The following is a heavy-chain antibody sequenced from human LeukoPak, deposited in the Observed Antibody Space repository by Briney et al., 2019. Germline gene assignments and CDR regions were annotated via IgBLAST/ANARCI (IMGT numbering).Heavy chain of an antibody. Sequence: GGSLRLSCAASGFIVNKYGMHWVRQAPGKGLKWVSFIRFDGGNEYYAESVKGRFTVSRDNSKNTLYLQMNRLRAEDSALYYCAKGDFRGYYGRDQFDFWGQGTLVTVSS. CDR3: AKGDFRGYYGRDQFDF. J-gene: IGHJ4*02. V-gene: IGHV3-30*02. D-gene: IGHD4-17*01. CDR2: IRFDGGNE. CDR1: GFIVNKYG.